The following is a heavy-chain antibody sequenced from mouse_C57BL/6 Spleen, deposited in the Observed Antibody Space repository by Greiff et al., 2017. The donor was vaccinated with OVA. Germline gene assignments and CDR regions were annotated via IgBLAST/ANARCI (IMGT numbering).Heavy chain of an antibody. CDR3: AKNTEGSSYGGYFDV. CDR1: GFSLTSYG. D-gene: IGHD1-1*01. J-gene: IGHJ1*03. Sequence: VQLVESGPGLVQPSQSLSITCTVSGFSLTSYGVHWVRQSPGKGLEWLGVIWSGGSTDYNAAFMSRLSITKDNSKSQVFFKMNSLQADDTAIYYGAKNTEGSSYGGYFDVGGTGTTVTVSS. CDR2: IWSGGST. V-gene: IGHV2-5*01.